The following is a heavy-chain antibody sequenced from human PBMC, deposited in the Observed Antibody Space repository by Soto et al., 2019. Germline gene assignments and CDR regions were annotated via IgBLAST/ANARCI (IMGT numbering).Heavy chain of an antibody. CDR1: GGTFSSYA. CDR2: IIPIFGTA. CDR3: ARCGRKSFVCFDP. Sequence: ASVKVSCKASGGTFSSYAISWVRQAPGQGLEWMGGIIPIFGTANYAQKFQGRVTITADESTSTAYMELSSLRSEDTAVYYCARCGRKSFVCFDPWGQGTLVTVSS. V-gene: IGHV1-69*13. J-gene: IGHJ5*02. D-gene: IGHD6-25*01.